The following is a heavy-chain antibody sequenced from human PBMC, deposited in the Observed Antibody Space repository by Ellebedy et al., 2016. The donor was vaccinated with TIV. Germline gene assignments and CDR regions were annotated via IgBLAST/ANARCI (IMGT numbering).Heavy chain of an antibody. Sequence: SETLSLTXTVSGGSISSGGYYWSWIRQHPGKGLEWIGYIYYSGSTYYNPSLKSRVTISVDTSKNQFSLKLSSVTAADTAVYYCARADYYDSSGRFDYWGQGTLVTVSS. CDR1: GGSISSGGYY. CDR3: ARADYYDSSGRFDY. J-gene: IGHJ4*02. D-gene: IGHD3-22*01. V-gene: IGHV4-31*03. CDR2: IYYSGST.